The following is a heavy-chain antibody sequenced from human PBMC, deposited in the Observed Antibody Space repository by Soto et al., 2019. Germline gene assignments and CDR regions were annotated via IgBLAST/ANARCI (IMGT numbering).Heavy chain of an antibody. J-gene: IGHJ1*01. CDR3: AHLVPGPLSFAY. CDR1: GFSFNTRGVG. V-gene: IGHV2-5*02. D-gene: IGHD6-19*01. CDR2: TYWDADG. Sequence: QITLKESGPTLVKPTQTLALNCTFSGFSFNTRGVGVAWIRQPPGKALEWLAVTYWDADGRYRPSLTDRLTITKDISTNQVVLTMTNMAPVDTGTYYCAHLVPGPLSFAYWGQGALVTVSS.